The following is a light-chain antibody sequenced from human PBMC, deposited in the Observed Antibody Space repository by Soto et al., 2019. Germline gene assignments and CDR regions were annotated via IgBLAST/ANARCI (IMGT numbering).Light chain of an antibody. J-gene: IGLJ3*02. V-gene: IGLV1-40*01. CDR2: ANT. Sequence: QSVLTQPPSVSGAPGQRVTISCTGSSSNIGAGYDVHWYQQLPGTAPKLPIYANTNRPSGVPDRFSGSKSGTSASLAITGLQAEDEADYYCQSYDSSLSGSNWVFGGGTKVTVL. CDR1: SSNIGAGYD. CDR3: QSYDSSLSGSNWV.